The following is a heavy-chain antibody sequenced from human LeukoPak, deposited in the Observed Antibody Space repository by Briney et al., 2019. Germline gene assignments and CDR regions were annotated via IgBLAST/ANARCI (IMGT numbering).Heavy chain of an antibody. Sequence: SVKVSCKASGGTFSSYTISWVRQAPGQGLEWMGRIIPILGIANYAQKFQGRVTITADKSTSTAYMELSSLRSEDTAVYYCAKITVGRLRYCSGGSCFNYYYGMDVWGQGTTVTVSS. CDR3: AKITVGRLRYCSGGSCFNYYYGMDV. V-gene: IGHV1-69*02. CDR2: IIPILGIA. CDR1: GGTFSSYT. J-gene: IGHJ6*02. D-gene: IGHD2-15*01.